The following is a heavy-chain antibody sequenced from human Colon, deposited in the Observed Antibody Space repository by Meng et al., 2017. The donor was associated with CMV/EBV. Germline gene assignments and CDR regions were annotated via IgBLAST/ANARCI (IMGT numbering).Heavy chain of an antibody. D-gene: IGHD1-7*01. Sequence: VSGGAISSYYWSWIRQPAGKGLEWIGRIYTSGSTNYNPSLKSRVTMSVDASKNQFSLKLSSVTAADTAVYYCARETTGTTAGRWFDPWGQGTLVTVSS. CDR1: GGAISSYY. CDR2: IYTSGST. CDR3: ARETTGTTAGRWFDP. J-gene: IGHJ5*02. V-gene: IGHV4-4*07.